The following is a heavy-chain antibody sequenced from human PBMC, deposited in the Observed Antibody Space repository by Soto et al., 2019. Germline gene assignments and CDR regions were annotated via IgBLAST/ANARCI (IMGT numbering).Heavy chain of an antibody. Sequence: SETLSLTCTVSGGSISSSSYYWGWIRQPPGKGLEWIGSIYYSGSTYYNPSLKSRVTISVDTSKNQFSLKLSSVTAADTAVYYCARRERGWTDAFDIWGQGTMVTVSS. CDR1: GGSISSSSYY. CDR3: ARRERGWTDAFDI. CDR2: IYYSGST. J-gene: IGHJ3*02. V-gene: IGHV4-39*01. D-gene: IGHD2-15*01.